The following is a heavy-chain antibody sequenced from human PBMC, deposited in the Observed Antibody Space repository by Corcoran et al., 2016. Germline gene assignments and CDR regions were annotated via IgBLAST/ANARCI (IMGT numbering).Heavy chain of an antibody. V-gene: IGHV5-51*01. CDR2: IYPGDSDT. CDR3: ARQTTYYDFWSGKNKLYYFDY. CDR1: GYSFTSYW. J-gene: IGHJ4*02. D-gene: IGHD3-3*01. Sequence: EVQLVQSGAEVKKPGESLKISCKGSGYSFTSYWIGWVRQMPGKGLEWMGIIYPGDSDTRYSPSFQGQVTIAADKSISTAYLQWSSLKASDTAMYYCARQTTYYDFWSGKNKLYYFDYWGQGTLVTVSS.